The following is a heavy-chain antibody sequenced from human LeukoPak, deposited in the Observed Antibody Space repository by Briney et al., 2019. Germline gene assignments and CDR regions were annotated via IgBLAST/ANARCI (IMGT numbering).Heavy chain of an antibody. CDR3: ARYHRNPTITMIVVVYYYFDY. CDR1: GFTFSSYA. J-gene: IGHJ4*02. D-gene: IGHD3-22*01. Sequence: GGSLRLSCAASGFTFSSYAMSWVRQAPGKGLEWVSAISGSGGSTYYADSVKGRFTISRDNSKNTLYLQMNSLRAEDTAVYYCARYHRNPTITMIVVVYYYFDYWGQGTLVTVSS. V-gene: IGHV3-23*01. CDR2: ISGSGGST.